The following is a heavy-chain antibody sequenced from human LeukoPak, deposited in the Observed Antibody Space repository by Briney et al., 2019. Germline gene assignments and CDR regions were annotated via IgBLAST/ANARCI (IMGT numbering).Heavy chain of an antibody. CDR2: MTPNSGNT. Sequence: ASLKVSCKSSGYTFTSYDIHWVRQVTGQGFEWMGWMTPNSGNTGYAQNFQDRVTMTRDTSIGTAYMQLSSLRSEDTAVYYCVRGGLSDNWVDAFDMWGQGTMVTVSS. D-gene: IGHD1-1*01. J-gene: IGHJ3*02. CDR1: GYTFTSYD. V-gene: IGHV1-8*01. CDR3: VRGGLSDNWVDAFDM.